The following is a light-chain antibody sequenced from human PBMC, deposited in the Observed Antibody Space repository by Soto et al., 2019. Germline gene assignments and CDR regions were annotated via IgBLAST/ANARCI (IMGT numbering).Light chain of an antibody. J-gene: IGKJ1*01. Sequence: AIQMTQSPSSLSASVGDRVTISCPASQGIRNDLGWYQQKPGKAPKLLIYAASSLQSGVPSRFSGSGSGTDFTLTISSLQPEDFATYYCLQDYNYPLTFGQGTKVDIK. CDR2: AAS. CDR3: LQDYNYPLT. CDR1: QGIRND. V-gene: IGKV1-6*01.